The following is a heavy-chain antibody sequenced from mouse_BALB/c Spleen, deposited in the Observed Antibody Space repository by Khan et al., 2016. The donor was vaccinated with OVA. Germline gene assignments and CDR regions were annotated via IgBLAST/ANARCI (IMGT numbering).Heavy chain of an antibody. V-gene: IGHV2-2*02. CDR3: ARRGDGDYGIAY. CDR2: IWSGGTT. CDR1: GFSLSSYG. J-gene: IGHJ3*01. Sequence: QVQLKQSGPGLVQPSQSLSITCTVSGFSLSSYGAQWVRQSPGQGLEWLGVIWSGGTTDYSAAFISRLSISKDNFKSQVFLKMNSSQANAKGIYCCARRGDGDYGIAYWSQGTLVTVSA. D-gene: IGHD2-13*01.